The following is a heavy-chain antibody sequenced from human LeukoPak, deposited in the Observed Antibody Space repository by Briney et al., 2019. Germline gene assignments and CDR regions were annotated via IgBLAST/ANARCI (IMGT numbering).Heavy chain of an antibody. CDR2: ISWNSGSI. V-gene: IGHV3-9*01. Sequence: GRSLRLSCAASGFTFDDYAMHWVRHAPGKGLEWVSGISWNSGSIGYADSVKGRFTISRDNAKNSLYLQMNSLRAEDTALYYCAKGFHYGPSATLDYWGQGTLVTVSS. CDR3: AKGFHYGPSATLDY. D-gene: IGHD4-17*01. J-gene: IGHJ4*02. CDR1: GFTFDDYA.